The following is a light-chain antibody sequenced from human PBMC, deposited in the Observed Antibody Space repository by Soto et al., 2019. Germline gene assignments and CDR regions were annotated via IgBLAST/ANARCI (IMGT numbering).Light chain of an antibody. CDR2: GVS. J-gene: IGLJ1*01. CDR3: ISYTGSSTSYV. CDR1: RSDIGSYNY. Sequence: QSALTQPASVSGSPGQSITISCSGTRSDIGSYNYVAWYQQFPGKTPKILIYGVSNRPSGVSSRFSGSKSGNTASLTISGLQAEVEADYYCISYTGSSTSYVFGSGTKLTVL. V-gene: IGLV2-14*01.